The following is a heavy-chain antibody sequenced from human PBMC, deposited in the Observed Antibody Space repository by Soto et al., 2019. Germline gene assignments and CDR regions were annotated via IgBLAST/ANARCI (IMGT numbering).Heavy chain of an antibody. CDR2: ISSSSSYT. Sequence: QVQLVESGGGLVKPGGSLRLSCAASGFTFSDYYMSWIRQAPGKGLEWVSYISSSSSYTNYADSVKGRFTISRDNAKNSLYLQMNSLRPEDTAVYYCARDLSLGYCSGGSCPRGGAFDIWGQGTMVTVSS. J-gene: IGHJ3*02. D-gene: IGHD2-15*01. V-gene: IGHV3-11*06. CDR1: GFTFSDYY. CDR3: ARDLSLGYCSGGSCPRGGAFDI.